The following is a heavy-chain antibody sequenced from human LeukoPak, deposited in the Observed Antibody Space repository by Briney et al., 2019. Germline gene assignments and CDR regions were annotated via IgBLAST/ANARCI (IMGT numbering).Heavy chain of an antibody. Sequence: SETLSLTCAVYGGSFSGYYWSWIRQPPGKGLEWIGEINHSGSTNYNPSLKSRVTISVDTSKNQFSPKLSSVTAADTAVYYCARGRGDSSSRRRFDYWGQGTLVTVSS. D-gene: IGHD6-13*01. J-gene: IGHJ4*02. V-gene: IGHV4-34*01. CDR3: ARGRGDSSSRRRFDY. CDR1: GGSFSGYY. CDR2: INHSGST.